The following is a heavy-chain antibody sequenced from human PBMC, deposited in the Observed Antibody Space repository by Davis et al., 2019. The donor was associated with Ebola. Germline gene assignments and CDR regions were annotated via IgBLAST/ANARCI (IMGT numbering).Heavy chain of an antibody. CDR3: ARALRYTEYFQH. CDR2: IYYSGST. CDR1: GGSISSYY. D-gene: IGHD2-2*02. Sequence: GSLRLSCTVSGGSISSYYWSWIRQPPGKGLEWIGYIYYSGSTNYNPSLKSRVTISVDTSKNQFSLKLSSVTAADTAVYYCARALRYTEYFQHWGQGTLVTVSS. J-gene: IGHJ1*01. V-gene: IGHV4-59*01.